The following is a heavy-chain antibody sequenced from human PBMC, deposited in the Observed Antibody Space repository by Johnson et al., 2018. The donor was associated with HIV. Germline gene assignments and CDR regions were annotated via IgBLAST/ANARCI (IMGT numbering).Heavy chain of an antibody. J-gene: IGHJ3*02. CDR1: GFTFSSYW. D-gene: IGHD4-17*01. CDR3: ARPADYGDYSRDAFDI. V-gene: IGHV3-30-3*01. Sequence: QMLLVESGGGLVQPGGSLRLSCAASGFTFSSYWMSWVRQTPGKGLEWVALISDDGNNKYYADSVKGRFTISRDNSKNTLYLQMNSLRPEDTALYYCARPADYGDYSRDAFDIWGQGTMVTVSS. CDR2: ISDDGNNK.